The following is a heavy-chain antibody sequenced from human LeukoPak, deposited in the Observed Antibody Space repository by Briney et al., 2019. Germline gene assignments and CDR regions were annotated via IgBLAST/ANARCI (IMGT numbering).Heavy chain of an antibody. CDR3: ARGYRYGTGYMDV. CDR1: GFTFGLYA. CDR2: IYHSGST. D-gene: IGHD5-18*01. J-gene: IGHJ6*03. Sequence: PGGSLRLSCAASGFTFGLYAINWVRQAPGKGLEWIGEIYHSGSTNYNPSLKSRVTISVDTSKNQFSLKLSSVTAADTAVYYCARGYRYGTGYMDVWGKGTTVTISS. V-gene: IGHV4-34*01.